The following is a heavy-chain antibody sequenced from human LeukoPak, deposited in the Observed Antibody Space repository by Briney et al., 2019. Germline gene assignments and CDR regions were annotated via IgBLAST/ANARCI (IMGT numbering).Heavy chain of an antibody. V-gene: IGHV1-2*02. D-gene: IGHD3-9*01. CDR2: INPNSGVT. Sequence: ASVKVSCKASGYTFTGYYLHWVRQAPGQGLEWMGWINPNSGVTNYAQKFQGRVTMTRDMSISTAYMELSRLRSDDTAVYYCARSPDILTGENFDYWGQGTLVTVSS. CDR3: ARSPDILTGENFDY. CDR1: GYTFTGYY. J-gene: IGHJ4*02.